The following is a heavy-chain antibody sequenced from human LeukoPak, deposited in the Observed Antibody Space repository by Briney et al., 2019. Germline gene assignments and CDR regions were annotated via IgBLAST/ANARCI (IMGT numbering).Heavy chain of an antibody. CDR3: ASVRSYYYFDY. D-gene: IGHD1-26*01. CDR2: ISSSSSTI. CDR1: GFTFSTYS. Sequence: GGSLRLSCAASGFTFSTYSMNWVRQAPGKGLEWVSYISSSSSTIYYADSVKGRFAISRDNAKNSLYLQMNSLRAEDTAVYYCASVRSYYYFDYWGQGTLVTVSS. J-gene: IGHJ4*02. V-gene: IGHV3-48*04.